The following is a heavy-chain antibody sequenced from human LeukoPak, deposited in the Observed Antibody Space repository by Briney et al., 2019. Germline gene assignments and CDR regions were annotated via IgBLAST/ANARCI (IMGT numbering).Heavy chain of an antibody. D-gene: IGHD6-13*01. J-gene: IGHJ5*02. Sequence: ASVKVSCKASGYTFTSYDVNCVRQATGQGLEWMGWMNPNSGNTGYAQKFQGRVTMTRNTSISTAYMELSSLRSEDTAVYYCARTAVRAAAAGTQKPRFDPWGQGTLVTVSS. CDR2: MNPNSGNT. CDR1: GYTFTSYD. CDR3: ARTAVRAAAAGTQKPRFDP. V-gene: IGHV1-8*01.